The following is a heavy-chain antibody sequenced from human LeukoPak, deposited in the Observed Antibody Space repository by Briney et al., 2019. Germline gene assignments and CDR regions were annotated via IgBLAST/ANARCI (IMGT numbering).Heavy chain of an antibody. Sequence: ASVKVSCKASGGTFSSYAIRWVRQAPGQGSEWMGRIIPIFGTANYAQKFQGRVTITTDEATSTAYMELSSLRSEDTAVYYCALDYYDSSGYYNYFDYWGQGTLVTFSS. CDR1: GGTFSSYA. V-gene: IGHV1-69*05. D-gene: IGHD3-22*01. CDR3: ALDYYDSSGYYNYFDY. CDR2: IIPIFGTA. J-gene: IGHJ4*02.